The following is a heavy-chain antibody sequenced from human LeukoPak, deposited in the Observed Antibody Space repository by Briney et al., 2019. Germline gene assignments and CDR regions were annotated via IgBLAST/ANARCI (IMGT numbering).Heavy chain of an antibody. CDR1: GGSISSSSSY. D-gene: IGHD4-17*01. Sequence: PSETLSLTCTVSGGSISSSSSYWGWVRQPPGKGLEWIGSIYYSGSTFYNPSLTSRVTISVDTPKNQFSLRLSSVTATDTAMYYCARHSVGATATKPFDYWGQGTLVTVSS. V-gene: IGHV4-39*01. CDR3: ARHSVGATATKPFDY. J-gene: IGHJ4*02. CDR2: IYYSGST.